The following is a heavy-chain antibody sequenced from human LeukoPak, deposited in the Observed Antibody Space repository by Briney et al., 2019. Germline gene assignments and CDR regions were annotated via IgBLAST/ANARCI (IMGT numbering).Heavy chain of an antibody. Sequence: HPGGSLRLSCAASGFTFSSYAMHWVRQAPGKGLEWVAVISYDGSNKYYADSVKGRFTISRDNSNNTLHLQMNSLRPEDTAVYYCAKDANTGNSFGLYYFDYWGQGTLATVSS. CDR2: ISYDGSNK. J-gene: IGHJ4*02. CDR3: AKDANTGNSFGLYYFDY. CDR1: GFTFSSYA. D-gene: IGHD5-18*01. V-gene: IGHV3-30-3*01.